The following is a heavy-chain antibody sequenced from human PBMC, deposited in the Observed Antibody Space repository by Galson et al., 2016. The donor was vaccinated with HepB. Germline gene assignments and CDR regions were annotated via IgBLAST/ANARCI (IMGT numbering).Heavy chain of an antibody. J-gene: IGHJ4*02. Sequence: SLRLSCAASGFSFSSSWMPWVRQAPGKGLVWVSRIDRYGSSTGYADSVKGRFTISRDNAKNTLFLHMNSLRVEDTAVYYCASRGSSLYIGWGQGTLVTVTS. CDR1: GFSFSSSW. V-gene: IGHV3-74*01. CDR3: ASRGSSLYIG. D-gene: IGHD6-13*01. CDR2: IDRYGSST.